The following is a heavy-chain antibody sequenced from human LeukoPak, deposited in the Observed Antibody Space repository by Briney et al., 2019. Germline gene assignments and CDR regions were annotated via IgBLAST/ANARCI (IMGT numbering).Heavy chain of an antibody. Sequence: ASVKVSCKASGGTFSSYTISWVRQAPGQGLEWMGRIIPILGIANYAQKFQGRVTITADKSTSTAYMELSSLRSEDTAVYYCAREITMVRGARAGFDYWGQGTLVTVSS. CDR1: GGTFSSYT. J-gene: IGHJ4*02. V-gene: IGHV1-69*04. CDR2: IIPILGIA. D-gene: IGHD3-10*01. CDR3: AREITMVRGARAGFDY.